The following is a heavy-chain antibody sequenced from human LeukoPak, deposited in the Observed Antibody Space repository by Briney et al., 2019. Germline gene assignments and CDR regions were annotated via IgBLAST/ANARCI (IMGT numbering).Heavy chain of an antibody. CDR3: ARIITMIGDAFDI. Sequence: ASVRVSCKASGYTFTDYYMHWVRQTPGQGLEWMGWINSNSGGPNYAQKFQGRVTMTRDTSISTAYMELRRLTSDDTAIYYCARIITMIGDAFDIWGQGTMVTVSS. CDR1: GYTFTDYY. J-gene: IGHJ3*02. CDR2: INSNSGGP. D-gene: IGHD3-22*01. V-gene: IGHV1-2*02.